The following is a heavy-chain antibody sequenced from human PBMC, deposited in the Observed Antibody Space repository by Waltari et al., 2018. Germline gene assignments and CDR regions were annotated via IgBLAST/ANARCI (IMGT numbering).Heavy chain of an antibody. D-gene: IGHD2-2*01. Sequence: QVQLQESGPGLVEPSGTLSLTCTVSGGAISGSGYYWGWLRQTPGKGLEWIASIYHDGTSYYPPSLKSRVTISVDTSENKFSLKLNSVTAADTAIYYCARPGSSSPYYWFNPWGQGILVTVSS. CDR1: GGAISGSGYY. CDR2: IYHDGTS. V-gene: IGHV4-39*01. CDR3: ARPGSSSPYYWFNP. J-gene: IGHJ5*02.